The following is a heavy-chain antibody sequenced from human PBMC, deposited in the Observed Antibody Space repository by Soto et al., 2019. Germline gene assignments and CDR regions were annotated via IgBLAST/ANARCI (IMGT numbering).Heavy chain of an antibody. CDR1: GDTFSNYP. CDR2: VIPILDIT. Sequence: QVQLVQSGAEVREPGSSVRVSCKASGDTFSNYPISWVRQAPGQGLEWMGRVIPILDITNYAQEFQGRVTITADRSTSTAYMELSGLTSEDTALCLCARGNKECGSAPCYTAFDVWGQGTLVTVSA. V-gene: IGHV1-69*02. J-gene: IGHJ3*01. CDR3: ARGNKECGSAPCYTAFDV. D-gene: IGHD2-2*02.